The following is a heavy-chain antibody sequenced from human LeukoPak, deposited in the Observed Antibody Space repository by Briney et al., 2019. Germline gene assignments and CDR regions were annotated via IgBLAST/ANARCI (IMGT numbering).Heavy chain of an antibody. CDR2: ISSSGDTT. CDR3: VKESRRGAISLVVVITRTYFDY. V-gene: IGHV3-23*01. CDR1: GFTFSSYW. J-gene: IGHJ4*02. Sequence: GGSLRLSCAASGFTFSSYWMSWVRQAPGKGLEWVSTISSSGDTTYYADSVKGRFTISRDNSKNTLYLRMNSLRAEDTAVYYCVKESRRGAISLVVVITRTYFDYWGQGTLVTVSS. D-gene: IGHD3-22*01.